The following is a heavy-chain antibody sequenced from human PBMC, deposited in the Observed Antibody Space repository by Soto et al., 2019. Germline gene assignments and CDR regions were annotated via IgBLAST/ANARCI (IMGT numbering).Heavy chain of an antibody. Sequence: FQRLPCAALEFTSIRYGIPCVRQAPGKGLEWLALISYDGNNRYYADSVKGRFTISRDNSQSTLYLQISSLRGEDTSVYYCAGGYSYESVTFEYWGQGTPVTVSS. J-gene: IGHJ4*02. V-gene: IGHV3-30-3*01. CDR3: AGGYSYESVTFEY. CDR1: EFTSIRYG. CDR2: ISYDGNNR. D-gene: IGHD5-12*01.